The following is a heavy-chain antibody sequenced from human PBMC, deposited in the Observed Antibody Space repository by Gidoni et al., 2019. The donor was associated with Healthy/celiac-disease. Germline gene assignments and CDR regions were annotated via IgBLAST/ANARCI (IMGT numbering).Heavy chain of an antibody. V-gene: IGHV1-2*06. Sequence: QVQLVRSGAEVKKPGASVTFSCKAPGCTSTGYYMHWLRQATGQGLEWRGRSNPNSGGTTYAQKVQCTVTRTRDTSISTAYMERMRLRSDDMAVYYCARVLGTHTDSVDYWGQGTLVTVSS. CDR1: GCTSTGYY. J-gene: IGHJ4*02. CDR3: ARVLGTHTDSVDY. D-gene: IGHD2-21*02. CDR2: SNPNSGGT.